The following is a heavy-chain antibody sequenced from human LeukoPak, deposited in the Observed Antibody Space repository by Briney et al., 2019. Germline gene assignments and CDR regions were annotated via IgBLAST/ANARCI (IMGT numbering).Heavy chain of an antibody. D-gene: IGHD2-2*02. V-gene: IGHV4-59*12. Sequence: SETLSLTCTVSGGSISSYYWSWIRQPPGKGLEWIGYIYYSGSTNYNPSLKSRVTISVDTSKNQFSLKLSSVTAADTAAYYCAREDCSSTSCYTGHHVDAFDIWGQGTMVTVSS. CDR3: AREDCSSTSCYTGHHVDAFDI. J-gene: IGHJ3*02. CDR2: IYYSGST. CDR1: GGSISSYY.